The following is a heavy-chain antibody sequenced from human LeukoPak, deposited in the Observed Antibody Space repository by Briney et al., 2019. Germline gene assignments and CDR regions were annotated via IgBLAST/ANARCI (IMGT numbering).Heavy chain of an antibody. CDR1: GGSFSGYY. CDR3: ARDVRYYDFWSGYYGYYYYMDV. V-gene: IGHV4-34*01. J-gene: IGHJ6*03. Sequence: PSETLSLTCAVYGGSFSGYYWSWIRQPPGKGLEWIGEINHSGSTNYNPSLKSRVTISVDTSKNQFSLKLSSVTAADTAVYYCARDVRYYDFWSGYYGYYYYMDVWGKGTTVTVSS. CDR2: INHSGST. D-gene: IGHD3-3*01.